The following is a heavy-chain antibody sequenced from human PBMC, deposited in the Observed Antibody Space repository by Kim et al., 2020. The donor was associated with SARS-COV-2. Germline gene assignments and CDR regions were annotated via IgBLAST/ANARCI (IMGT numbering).Heavy chain of an antibody. Sequence: GESLKISCKGSGYSFTSYWIGWVRQMPGKGLEWMGIIYPGDSDTRYSPSFQGQVTISADKSISTAYLQWSSLKASDTAMYYCARHYLPNMVRGENWFDPWGQGTLVTVSS. D-gene: IGHD3-10*01. CDR2: IYPGDSDT. CDR3: ARHYLPNMVRGENWFDP. J-gene: IGHJ5*02. CDR1: GYSFTSYW. V-gene: IGHV5-51*01.